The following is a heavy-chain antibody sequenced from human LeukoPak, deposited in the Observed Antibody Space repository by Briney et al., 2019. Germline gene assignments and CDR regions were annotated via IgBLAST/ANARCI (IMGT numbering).Heavy chain of an antibody. D-gene: IGHD6-13*01. Sequence: GGSLRLSCAASGFTFGTYGMSWVRQAPGKGLEWVSAISGSGGSTYYADSVKGRFTISRDNSKNALFLQMSSLGAEDTAVYYCARAILGYFDYWGQGTLVTVSS. CDR3: ARAILGYFDY. V-gene: IGHV3-23*01. CDR1: GFTFGTYG. CDR2: ISGSGGST. J-gene: IGHJ4*02.